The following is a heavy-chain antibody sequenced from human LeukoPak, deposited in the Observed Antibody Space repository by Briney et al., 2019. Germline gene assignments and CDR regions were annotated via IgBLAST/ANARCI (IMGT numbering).Heavy chain of an antibody. V-gene: IGHV4-59*01. J-gene: IGHJ4*02. CDR3: ARDQNSYGYFDY. CDR2: IYYSGST. Sequence: SETLSLTCTVSGGSISSYYWSWIRQPPGKGLEWIGYIYYSGSTNYNPSLKSRVTISVDTSKNQFSLKLSSVTAADTAVYYCARDQNSYGYFDYWGQGTLVTVSP. D-gene: IGHD5-18*01. CDR1: GGSISSYY.